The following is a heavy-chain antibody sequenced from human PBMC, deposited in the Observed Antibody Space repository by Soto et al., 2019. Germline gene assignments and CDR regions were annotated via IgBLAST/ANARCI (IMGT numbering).Heavy chain of an antibody. CDR2: IKQDGSEK. D-gene: IGHD3-3*01. CDR3: ARESSITIFGSNIDY. J-gene: IGHJ4*02. Sequence: GGSLRLSCAASGFTFSSYWMSWVRQAPGKGLEWVANIKQDGSEKYYVDSVKGRFTISRDNAKNSLYLQMNSLRAEDTAVYYCARESSITIFGSNIDYWGQGTLVTVSS. CDR1: GFTFSSYW. V-gene: IGHV3-7*01.